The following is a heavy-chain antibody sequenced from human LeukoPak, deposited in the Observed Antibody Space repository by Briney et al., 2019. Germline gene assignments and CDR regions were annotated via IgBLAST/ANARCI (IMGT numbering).Heavy chain of an antibody. CDR2: IKQDGSKK. V-gene: IGHV3-7*04. D-gene: IGHD5-24*01. Sequence: PGGSLRLSCVASVFPFSSYWMTWVRQAPWKGREWVANIKQDGSKKSYVDSVKGRFTISRDNAKNSLYLQMNSLRAEDTAIYYCTRVGYIDEGIDYWGQGTLVTVSS. J-gene: IGHJ4*02. CDR1: VFPFSSYW. CDR3: TRVGYIDEGIDY.